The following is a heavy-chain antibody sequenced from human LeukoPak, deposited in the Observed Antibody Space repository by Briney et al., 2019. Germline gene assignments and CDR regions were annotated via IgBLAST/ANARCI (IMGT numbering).Heavy chain of an antibody. CDR3: ARESAAGTPTDY. J-gene: IGHJ4*02. Sequence: SETLSLTCTVSGDFLSSGAYYWGWIRQAPGKGLAWIGSIYYSGSTFYNASFESRVTMSVDTSKNQFSLKLSSVTAADTAVYYCARESAAGTPTDYWGQGTLVTVSS. CDR1: GDFLSSGAYY. CDR2: IYYSGST. D-gene: IGHD6-13*01. V-gene: IGHV4-39*02.